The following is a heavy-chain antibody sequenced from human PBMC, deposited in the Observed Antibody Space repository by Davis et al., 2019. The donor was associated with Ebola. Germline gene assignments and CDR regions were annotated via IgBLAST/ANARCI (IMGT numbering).Heavy chain of an antibody. CDR3: ARGKWFDP. Sequence: AASVKVSCKTSRGTFTNYAVNWVRQAPGQGLEWMGRIIPVVDTKDYAQKFQGRVTLPADKATNTAYMELSGLRFDDTAVYYCARGKWFDPWGQGTLVSVTS. CDR1: RGTFTNYA. J-gene: IGHJ5*02. V-gene: IGHV1-69*04. CDR2: IIPVVDTK.